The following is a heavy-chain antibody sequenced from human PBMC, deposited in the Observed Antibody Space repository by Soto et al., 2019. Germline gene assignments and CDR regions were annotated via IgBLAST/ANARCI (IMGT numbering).Heavy chain of an antibody. CDR3: ALSHTVTTDY. CDR2: INSDGSST. J-gene: IGHJ4*02. D-gene: IGHD4-17*01. Sequence: EVQLVESGGGLVQPGGSLRLSCAASGLTFSSYWMHWVRQAPGKGLVWVSRINSDGSSTNYADSVKGRFTISRDNAKHTLYLQMSGLRAEDTAVYYCALSHTVTTDYWGQGTLVTVSS. CDR1: GLTFSSYW. V-gene: IGHV3-74*01.